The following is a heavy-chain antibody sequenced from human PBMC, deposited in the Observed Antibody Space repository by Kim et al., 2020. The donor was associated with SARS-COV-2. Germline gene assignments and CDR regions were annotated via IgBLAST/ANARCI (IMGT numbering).Heavy chain of an antibody. CDR1: GTSVSTISYY. CDR2: VYYNGNT. D-gene: IGHD3-3*01. V-gene: IGHV4-61*01. Sequence: SETLSLTCSVSGTSVSTISYYWSWIRQPPGKGLEWIGHVYYNGNTIYNPSLKSRVTISLDTPKNQFSLILSSVTAADTAVYYCARSTLFGVVINWGQGTLVTVSS. J-gene: IGHJ4*02. CDR3: ARSTLFGVVIN.